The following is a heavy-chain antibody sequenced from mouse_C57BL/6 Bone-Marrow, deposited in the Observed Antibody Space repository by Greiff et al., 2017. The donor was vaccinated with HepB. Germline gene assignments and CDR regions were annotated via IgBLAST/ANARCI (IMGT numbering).Heavy chain of an antibody. J-gene: IGHJ2*01. CDR3: ARGGYGYDRDYFDY. CDR1: GYAFSSYW. Sequence: VQLQESGAELVKPGASVKISCKASGYAFSSYWMNWVKQRPGKGLEWIGQIYPGDGDTNYNGKFKGKATLTADNSSSTAYMQLSSLTSEDSAVYFCARGGYGYDRDYFDYWGQGTTLTVSS. V-gene: IGHV1-80*01. D-gene: IGHD2-2*01. CDR2: IYPGDGDT.